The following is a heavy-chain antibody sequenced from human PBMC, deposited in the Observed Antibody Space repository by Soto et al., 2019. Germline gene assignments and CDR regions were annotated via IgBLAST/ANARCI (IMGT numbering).Heavy chain of an antibody. D-gene: IGHD1-1*01. J-gene: IGHJ4*02. Sequence: EVQLLESGGGLVQPGGSLRLSCAASGFTFSSYAMTWVRQAPGEGLEWVSAISGSGGSTYYADSVKGRFTISRDNSKNTLYLQMNSLRAEDTAVYYCAKDTGLGGTGSLCFDYWGQGTLVTVSS. CDR3: AKDTGLGGTGSLCFDY. CDR1: GFTFSSYA. V-gene: IGHV3-23*01. CDR2: ISGSGGST.